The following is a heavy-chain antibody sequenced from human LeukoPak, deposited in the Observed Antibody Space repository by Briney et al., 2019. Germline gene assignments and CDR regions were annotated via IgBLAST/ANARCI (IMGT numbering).Heavy chain of an antibody. Sequence: GGSLRLSCAASGFTLSSYAMSWVRQAPGKGLEWVSGISSSSGYTYYADSVKGRFTISRDNSKSTLYVQMNGLRAEDTAIYYCAKGYATSWYDWGQGTLVIVSS. V-gene: IGHV3-23*01. D-gene: IGHD2-2*01. CDR1: GFTLSSYA. CDR3: AKGYATSWYD. CDR2: ISSSSGYT. J-gene: IGHJ4*02.